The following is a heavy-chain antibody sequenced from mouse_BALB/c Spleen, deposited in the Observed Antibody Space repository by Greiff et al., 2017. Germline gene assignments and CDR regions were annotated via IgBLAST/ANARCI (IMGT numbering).Heavy chain of an antibody. J-gene: IGHJ2*01. CDR1: GFTFSSYA. Sequence: EVKLVESGGGLVKPGGSLKLSCAASGFTFSSYAMSWVRQTPEKRLEWVASISSGGSTYYPDSVKGRFTISRDNARNILYLQMSSLRSEDTAMYYCARDYGSEVDYWGQGTTLTVSS. CDR2: ISSGGST. V-gene: IGHV5-6-5*01. D-gene: IGHD1-1*01. CDR3: ARDYGSEVDY.